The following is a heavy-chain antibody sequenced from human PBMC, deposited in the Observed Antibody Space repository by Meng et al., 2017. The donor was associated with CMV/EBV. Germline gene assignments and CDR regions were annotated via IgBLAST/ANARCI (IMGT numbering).Heavy chain of an antibody. V-gene: IGHV1-2*02. CDR1: GYTFTGYY. CDR3: ARRGYSSRNWFDP. D-gene: IGHD6-19*01. CDR2: INPNSGGT. Sequence: ASVKVSCKASGYTFTGYYMHWVRQAPGQGLEWMEWINPNSGGTNYAQKFQGRVTMTRDTSISTAYMELSSLRSEDTAVYYCARRGYSSRNWFDPWGQGTLVTVSS. J-gene: IGHJ5*02.